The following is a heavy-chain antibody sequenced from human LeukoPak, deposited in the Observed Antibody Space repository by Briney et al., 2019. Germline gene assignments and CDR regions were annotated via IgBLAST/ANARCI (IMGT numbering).Heavy chain of an antibody. J-gene: IGHJ6*02. CDR1: GFTFSSYA. CDR3: ARDSQDSSGYYSYYYYGMDV. Sequence: GGSLRLSCAASGFTFSSYAMHWVRQAPGKGLEWVAVISHDGSNKYYADSVKGRFTISRDNSKNTLYLQMNSLRAENTAVYYCARDSQDSSGYYSYYYYGMDVWGQGTTVTVSS. D-gene: IGHD3-22*01. V-gene: IGHV3-30-3*01. CDR2: ISHDGSNK.